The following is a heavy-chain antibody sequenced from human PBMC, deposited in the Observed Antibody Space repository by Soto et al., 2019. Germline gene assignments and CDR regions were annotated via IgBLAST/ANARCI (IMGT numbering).Heavy chain of an antibody. CDR2: MNPNSGNT. CDR3: ARGGMNSSSYTHFDY. J-gene: IGHJ4*02. Sequence: GASVKVSCKASGYTFTKFHIHWVRQATGQGLEWMGWMNPNSGNTGYAQKFQGRVTMTRNTSISTAYMELSSLRSEDTAVYYCARGGMNSSSYTHFDYWGQGTLVTVSS. V-gene: IGHV1-8*01. D-gene: IGHD6-13*01. CDR1: GYTFTKFH.